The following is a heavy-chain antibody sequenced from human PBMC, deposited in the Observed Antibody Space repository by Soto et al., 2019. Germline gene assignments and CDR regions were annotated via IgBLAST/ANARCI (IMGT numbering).Heavy chain of an antibody. V-gene: IGHV4-31*03. J-gene: IGHJ5*02. Sequence: SETLSLICTVSGGSISSGGYYWSWIRQHPGKGLEWIGYIYYSGSTYYNPSLKSRVTISVDTSKNQFSLKLSSVTAADTAVYYCAKAITYYYGSGSYNWFDPWGQGTLVTVSS. CDR2: IYYSGST. CDR1: GGSISSGGYY. D-gene: IGHD3-10*01. CDR3: AKAITYYYGSGSYNWFDP.